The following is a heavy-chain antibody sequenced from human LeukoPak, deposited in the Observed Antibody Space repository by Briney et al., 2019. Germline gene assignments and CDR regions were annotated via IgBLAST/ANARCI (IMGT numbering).Heavy chain of an antibody. CDR3: ARELAIPAAIQ. V-gene: IGHV1-69*04. CDR2: IIPILGIA. Sequence: GASVRVSCKASGGTFSIYAISWVRRAPGQGVEWMGRIIPILGIANYAQKFQGRVTITADKSTSTAYMELSSLRSEDTAVYYCARELAIPAAIQWGQGTLVTVSS. CDR1: GGTFSIYA. J-gene: IGHJ4*02. D-gene: IGHD2-2*01.